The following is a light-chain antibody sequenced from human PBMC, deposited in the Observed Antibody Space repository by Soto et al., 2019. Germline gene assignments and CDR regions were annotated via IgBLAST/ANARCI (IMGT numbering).Light chain of an antibody. J-gene: IGLJ2*01. CDR1: RSDVGGYNY. CDR2: EVA. V-gene: IGLV2-8*01. CDR3: SSYAGSNNLL. Sequence: QSVLTQPPSASGSPGQSVTISCTGTRSDVGGYNYVSWYQQHPGKAPKLMVYEVAKRPSGVPDRFSGSKSGNTASLTVSGLQAEDEAEYYCSSYAGSNNLLFGGGTKLTVL.